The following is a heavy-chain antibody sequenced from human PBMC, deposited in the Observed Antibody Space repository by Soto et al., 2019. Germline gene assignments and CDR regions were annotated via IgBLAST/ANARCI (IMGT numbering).Heavy chain of an antibody. CDR1: GFTFSRYS. D-gene: IGHD4-17*01. CDR2: ISSSSGYI. V-gene: IGHV3-21*01. J-gene: IGHJ6*02. CDR3: ARVRWSYGDYEARYYYYGMDV. Sequence: GGSLRLSCAASGFTFSRYSMNWVRQAPGKGLEWVSSISSSSGYIYYADSVKGRFTISRDNAKNSLYLQMNSLRAEDTAVYYCARVRWSYGDYEARYYYYGMDVWGQGTTVTVSS.